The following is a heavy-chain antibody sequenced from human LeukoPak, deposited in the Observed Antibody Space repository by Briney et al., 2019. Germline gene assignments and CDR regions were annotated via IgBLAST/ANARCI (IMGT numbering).Heavy chain of an antibody. CDR3: AKDLNYFDWLFDY. V-gene: IGHV3-23*01. Sequence: GGSLRLSCAASGFTFSSYAMSWVRQAPGKGLEWVSAISGSGGSAYYADSVKGRFTISRDNSKNTLYLQMNSLRAEDTAVYYCAKDLNYFDWLFDYWGQGTLVTVSS. CDR2: ISGSGGSA. J-gene: IGHJ4*02. CDR1: GFTFSSYA. D-gene: IGHD3-9*01.